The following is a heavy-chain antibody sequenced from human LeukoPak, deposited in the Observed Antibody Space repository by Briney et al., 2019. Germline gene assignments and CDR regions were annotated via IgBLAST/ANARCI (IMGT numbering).Heavy chain of an antibody. J-gene: IGHJ4*02. CDR1: GFTFNTYS. CDR3: ARDRSGRNFDY. V-gene: IGHV3-21*01. Sequence: GGSLRLSCAASGFTFNTYSMNWVRQAPGKGLEWVSSMSRSGRDIYYADSVKGRFTISRDNTKNSLYLQASSLRAEDTGVYFCARDRSGRNFDYWGQGTLVTVSS. D-gene: IGHD1-14*01. CDR2: MSRSGRDI.